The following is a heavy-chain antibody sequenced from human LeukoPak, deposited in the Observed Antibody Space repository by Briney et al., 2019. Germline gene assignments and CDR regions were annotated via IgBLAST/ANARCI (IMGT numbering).Heavy chain of an antibody. CDR3: ARDDVAFDL. Sequence: PSETLSLTCAVYGGSFSGYYWSWIRQPPGKGLEWIGEINHSGSTNYNPSLKSRVTISVDTSKNQFSLKLSSVTAADTAVYYCARDDVAFDLWGQGTMVTVSS. D-gene: IGHD1-1*01. V-gene: IGHV4-34*01. J-gene: IGHJ3*01. CDR1: GGSFSGYY. CDR2: INHSGST.